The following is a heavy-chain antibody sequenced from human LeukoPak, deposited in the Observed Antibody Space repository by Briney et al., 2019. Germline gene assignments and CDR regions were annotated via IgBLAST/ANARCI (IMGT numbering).Heavy chain of an antibody. Sequence: PSETLSLTCTVSGGSISGYYWSWIRQPPGKGLEWIGYIYYSGSTNYNPSLESRVTISVDTSKNQFSLKLSSVTAADTAIYFCARDPIGSGGTIDYWGQGTLVTVSS. J-gene: IGHJ4*02. CDR1: GGSISGYY. V-gene: IGHV4-59*01. D-gene: IGHD6-19*01. CDR2: IYYSGST. CDR3: ARDPIGSGGTIDY.